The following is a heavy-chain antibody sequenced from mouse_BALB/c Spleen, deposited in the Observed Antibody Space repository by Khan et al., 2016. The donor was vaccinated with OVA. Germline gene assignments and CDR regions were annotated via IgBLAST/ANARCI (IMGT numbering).Heavy chain of an antibody. D-gene: IGHD2-1*01. V-gene: IGHV2-6*02. J-gene: IGHJ4*01. CDR2: IWSDGAS. CDR1: GFSLTTYG. Sequence: QVQLKESGPGLVAPSQSLSITCTVSGFSLTTYGIHWVRQPPGKGLEWLIVIWSDGASTYNLALKSRLSISKDNSKSQVFLKMNRLQNDDTAMYYCARGNFYAMDYWGQGTSVTVSS. CDR3: ARGNFYAMDY.